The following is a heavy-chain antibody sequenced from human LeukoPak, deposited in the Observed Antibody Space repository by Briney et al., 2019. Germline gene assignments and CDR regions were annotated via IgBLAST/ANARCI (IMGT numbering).Heavy chain of an antibody. CDR1: GYTFTSYY. CDR2: INPSGGST. Sequence: GASVKVSCKASGYTFTSYYMHWVRQAPGQGLEWMGIINPSGGSTSYAQKFQGRVTMTRDTSTSTVYMELSSLRSEDTAVYYCARGFYSSGYYGDKNENWFDPWGQGTLVTASS. J-gene: IGHJ5*02. CDR3: ARGFYSSGYYGDKNENWFDP. D-gene: IGHD6-25*01. V-gene: IGHV1-46*01.